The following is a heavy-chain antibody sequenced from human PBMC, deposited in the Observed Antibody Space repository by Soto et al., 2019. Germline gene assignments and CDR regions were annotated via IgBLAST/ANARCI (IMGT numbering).Heavy chain of an antibody. CDR1: GGSISSYY. CDR2: IYYSGCT. Sequence: PSETLSLTCTVSGGSISSYYWSWIRQPPGKGLEWIGYIYYSGCTNYNPSLKSRVTISVDTSKNQFSLKLSSVTAADTAVYYCARGDSGYDYYYYYMDVWGKGTTVTVSS. CDR3: ARGDSGYDYYYYYMDV. V-gene: IGHV4-59*01. J-gene: IGHJ6*03. D-gene: IGHD5-12*01.